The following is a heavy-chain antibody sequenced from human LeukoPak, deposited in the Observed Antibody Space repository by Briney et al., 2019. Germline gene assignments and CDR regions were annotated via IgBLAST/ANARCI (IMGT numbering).Heavy chain of an antibody. V-gene: IGHV3-30-3*01. CDR3: AREGQTEQQLVHISSYYYYYMDV. CDR1: GFTFSSYA. D-gene: IGHD6-13*01. Sequence: GRSLRLSCAASGFTFSSYAMHWVRQAPGKGLEWVAVISYDGSNKYYADSVKGRFTISRDNSKNTLYLQMNSLRAEDTAVYYCAREGQTEQQLVHISSYYYYYMDVWGKETTVTVSS. J-gene: IGHJ6*03. CDR2: ISYDGSNK.